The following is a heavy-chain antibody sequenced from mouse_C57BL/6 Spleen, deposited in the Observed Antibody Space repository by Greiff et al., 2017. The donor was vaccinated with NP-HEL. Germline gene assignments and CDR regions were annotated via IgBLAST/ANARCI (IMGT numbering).Heavy chain of an antibody. D-gene: IGHD1-1*01. Sequence: EVQLQQSGAELVKPGASVKLSCTASGFNIKDYYMHWVKQRTEQGLEWIGRIDPEDGENKYAPKFQGKATITADTSSNTAYLQLSSLTSEDTAVYYCASPAVYYGSSRANYFDYWGQGTTLTVSS. CDR2: IDPEDGEN. CDR3: ASPAVYYGSSRANYFDY. CDR1: GFNIKDYY. J-gene: IGHJ2*01. V-gene: IGHV14-2*01.